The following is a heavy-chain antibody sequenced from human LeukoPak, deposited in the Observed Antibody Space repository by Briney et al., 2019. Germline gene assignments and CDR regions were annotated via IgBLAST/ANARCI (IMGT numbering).Heavy chain of an antibody. V-gene: IGHV4-61*02. CDR3: ARDLGVRGVREFDY. Sequence: PSQTLSLTCTVSGGSISSGSYYWSWIRQPAGKGLEWIGRIYTSGSTNYNPSLKSRVTISADTSKNQFSLKLSSVTAADTAVYYCARDLGVRGVREFDYWGQGTLVTVSS. CDR2: IYTSGST. J-gene: IGHJ4*02. D-gene: IGHD3-10*01. CDR1: GGSISSGSYY.